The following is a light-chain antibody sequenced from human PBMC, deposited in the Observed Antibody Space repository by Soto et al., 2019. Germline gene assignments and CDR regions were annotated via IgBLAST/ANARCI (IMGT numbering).Light chain of an antibody. J-gene: IGKJ5*01. CDR1: QGIDSS. CDR2: AAS. Sequence: ILLTQSPSSLSASLGDRVTITWRASQGIDSSFAWYQQKPGKAPKLLIYAASSLQSGVPSRFSGSGYGTEFNLTISSLQPDDFATYYCQQYNSYPITFGQGTRLEIK. V-gene: IGKV1-9*01. CDR3: QQYNSYPIT.